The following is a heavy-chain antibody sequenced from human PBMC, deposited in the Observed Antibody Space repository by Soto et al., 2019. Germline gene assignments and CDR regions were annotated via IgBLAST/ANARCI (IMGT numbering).Heavy chain of an antibody. J-gene: IGHJ4*02. CDR1: GFTFSSYG. CDR2: ISSDGSNK. Sequence: QVQLVESGGGVVQPGRSLRLSCAASGFTFSSYGMHWVRQAPGKGLEWVALISSDGSNKYYADSVKGRFTISRDNSNNTLYLKMNTPRAEDTAVYYCAKVRADYYYGSGPFDYWGQGTLVTVSS. V-gene: IGHV3-30*18. CDR3: AKVRADYYYGSGPFDY. D-gene: IGHD3-10*01.